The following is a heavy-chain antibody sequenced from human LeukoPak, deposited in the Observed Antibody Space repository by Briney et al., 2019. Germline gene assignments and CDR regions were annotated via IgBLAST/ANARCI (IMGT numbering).Heavy chain of an antibody. V-gene: IGHV4-59*12. CDR1: GGSFIGYY. Sequence: PSETLSLTCAVYGGSFIGYYWSWIRQPPGKGLEWIGYIYYSGSTNYNPSLKSRVTISVDTSKNQFSLKLSSVTAADTAVYYCARAWDYDFWSGYPKAPYNWFDPWGQGTLVTVSS. CDR3: ARAWDYDFWSGYPKAPYNWFDP. CDR2: IYYSGST. J-gene: IGHJ5*02. D-gene: IGHD3-3*01.